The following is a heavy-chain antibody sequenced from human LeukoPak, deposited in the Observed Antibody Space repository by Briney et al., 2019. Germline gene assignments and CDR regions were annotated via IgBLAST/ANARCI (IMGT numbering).Heavy chain of an antibody. V-gene: IGHV1-2*02. J-gene: IGHJ5*02. D-gene: IGHD2-15*01. Sequence: ASVKVSCKASGYTFTEYYMHWLRQAPGLVFEWMGSINPNSGDTYYSPEFQGRVTLTRDTSIKTAYMEMNSLKSDDTAVYYCVRDIAPLGSWWFDPWGQGTLIIVSS. CDR3: VRDIAPLGSWWFDP. CDR2: INPNSGDT. CDR1: GYTFTEYY.